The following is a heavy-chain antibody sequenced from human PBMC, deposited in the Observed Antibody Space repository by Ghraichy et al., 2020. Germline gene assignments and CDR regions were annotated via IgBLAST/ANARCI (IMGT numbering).Heavy chain of an antibody. CDR2: IYYSGST. CDR3: AGTQRGYSYGWNWFDP. J-gene: IGHJ5*02. D-gene: IGHD5-18*01. CDR1: GGSISSGGYY. Sequence: SETLSLTCTVSGGSISSGGYYWSWIRQHPGKGLEWIGYIYYSGSTYYNPSLKSRVTISVDTSKNQFSLKLSSVTAADTAVYYCAGTQRGYSYGWNWFDPWGQGTLVTVSS. V-gene: IGHV4-31*03.